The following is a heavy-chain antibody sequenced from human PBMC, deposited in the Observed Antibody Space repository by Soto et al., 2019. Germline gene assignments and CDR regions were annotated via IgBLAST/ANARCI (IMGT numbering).Heavy chain of an antibody. V-gene: IGHV2-26*01. D-gene: IGHD3-22*01. J-gene: IGHJ3*02. CDR1: GFSLSNARMG. CDR2: IFSNDEK. CDR3: ARTPSNYYDSSGYSLGAFDI. Sequence: SGPTLVNPTETLTLTCTVSGFSLSNARMGVSWIRQPPGKALEWLAHIFSNDEKSYSTSLKSRLTISKDTSKSQVVLTMTNMDPVDTATYYCARTPSNYYDSSGYSLGAFDIWGQGTMVT.